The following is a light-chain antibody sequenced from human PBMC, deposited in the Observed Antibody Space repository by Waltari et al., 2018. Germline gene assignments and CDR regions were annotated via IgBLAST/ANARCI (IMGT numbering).Light chain of an antibody. V-gene: IGKV1-39*01. CDR3: QQSYSTPYT. CDR2: AAS. J-gene: IGKJ2*01. CDR1: QSISSY. Sequence: IQLTQSPSFLSASVGDRVTITCRASQSISSYLNWYQQKPGKAPKLLIYAASSLQSGVPSRFSGSGSGTDFTLTISSLQPEDFATYYCQQSYSTPYTFGQGTKLEIK.